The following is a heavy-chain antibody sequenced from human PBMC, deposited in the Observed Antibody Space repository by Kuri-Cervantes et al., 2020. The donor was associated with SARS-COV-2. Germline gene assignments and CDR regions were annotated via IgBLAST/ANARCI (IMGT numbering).Heavy chain of an antibody. Sequence: ETLSLTCAASGFTFSSYAMSWVRQAPGKGLEWVSAISGSGGSTYYADSVKGRFTISRDNSKNTLYLQMNSLRAEDTAVYYCARAEWGLIDYWGQGTLVTVSS. CDR2: ISGSGGST. V-gene: IGHV3-23*01. D-gene: IGHD1-26*01. CDR3: ARAEWGLIDY. J-gene: IGHJ4*02. CDR1: GFTFSSYA.